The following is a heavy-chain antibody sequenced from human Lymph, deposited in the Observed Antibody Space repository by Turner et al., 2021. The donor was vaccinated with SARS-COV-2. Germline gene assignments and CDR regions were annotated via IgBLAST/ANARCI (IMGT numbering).Heavy chain of an antibody. CDR2: INWSGGSS. Sequence: EVQVVEYGGDLQQNGRSLRHSCADSGFTFDDYARHWVRQAPEKGLEWVSGINWSGGSSAFADSGKGRFTISRYNPKNSLYLQMNSLRAEDTAFYYCAKDLAGTYYSSFDYWGQGTLVTVSS. CDR3: AKDLAGTYYSSFDY. CDR1: GFTFDDYA. J-gene: IGHJ4*02. V-gene: IGHV3-9*01. D-gene: IGHD1-26*01.